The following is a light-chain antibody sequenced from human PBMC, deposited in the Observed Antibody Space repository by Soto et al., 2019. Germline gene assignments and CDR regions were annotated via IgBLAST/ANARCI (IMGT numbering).Light chain of an antibody. J-gene: IGLJ2*01. Sequence: PALTQPASVSGSPGQSITISCTGTSSDVGGYNYVSWYQQHPGKAPKLMIYDVSNRPSGVSNRFSGSKSGNTASLTISGLQAEDEADYYCSSYTSSSTLVFGGGTKLTVL. V-gene: IGLV2-14*01. CDR1: SSDVGGYNY. CDR2: DVS. CDR3: SSYTSSSTLV.